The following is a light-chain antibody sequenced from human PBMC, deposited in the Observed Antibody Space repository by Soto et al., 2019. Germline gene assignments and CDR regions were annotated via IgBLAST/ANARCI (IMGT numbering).Light chain of an antibody. Sequence: DIQMTQSPSTLSASVGDRVTITCRASQSISDWLAWYQQKPGKAPKLLIYKASSLESGVPSRFSGSGSGIDFTLTISSLQPDDFATYYCQQSNSYSRTFGQGTKVEV. CDR2: KAS. J-gene: IGKJ1*01. CDR3: QQSNSYSRT. CDR1: QSISDW. V-gene: IGKV1-5*03.